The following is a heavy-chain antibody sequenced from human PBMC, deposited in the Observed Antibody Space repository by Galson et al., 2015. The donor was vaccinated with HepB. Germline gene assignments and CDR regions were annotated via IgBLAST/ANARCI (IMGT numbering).Heavy chain of an antibody. J-gene: IGHJ6*02. D-gene: IGHD3-10*01. CDR2: ISVYNGNT. CDR3: ARERGVRVGWFGEQRPDYYGMDV. Sequence: SVKVSCKASGDTFTSNTISWVRQAPGQGLEWMGWISVYNGNTKSAHKLQGRVTMTTDISASTVYMELRSLRSDDTAVYYCARERGVRVGWFGEQRPDYYGMDVWGQGTTVTVSS. V-gene: IGHV1-18*01. CDR1: GDTFTSNT.